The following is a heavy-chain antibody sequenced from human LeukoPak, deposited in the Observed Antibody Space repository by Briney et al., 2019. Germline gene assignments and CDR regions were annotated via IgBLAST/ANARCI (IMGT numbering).Heavy chain of an antibody. CDR3: ATGLYCATTTCPGYGNYYYFMDF. J-gene: IGHJ6*03. Sequence: ASVTVSCTVSVFTLIELSMHGVRQAPGKGLEWVGGFDPKDGETVYAERFRDRVILTDDRSSNTAYMDLSSLGAADTAVYYCATGLYCATTTCPGYGNYYYFMDFWGEGTTVTV. V-gene: IGHV1-24*01. CDR2: FDPKDGET. CDR1: VFTLIELS. D-gene: IGHD2-21*01.